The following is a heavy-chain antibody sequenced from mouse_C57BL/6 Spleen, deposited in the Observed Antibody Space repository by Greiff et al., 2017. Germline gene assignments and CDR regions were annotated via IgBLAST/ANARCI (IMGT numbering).Heavy chain of an antibody. CDR2: INPSTGGT. D-gene: IGHD1-1*01. J-gene: IGHJ1*03. CDR1: GYSFTGYY. CDR3: ARGEATVVATHWYFDV. Sequence: VQLKESGPELVKPGASVKISCKASGYSFTGYYMNWVKQSPEKSLEWIGEINPSTGGTTYNQKFKAKATLTVDKSSSTAYMQLKSLTSEDSAVYYCARGEATVVATHWYFDVWGTGTTVTVSS. V-gene: IGHV1-42*01.